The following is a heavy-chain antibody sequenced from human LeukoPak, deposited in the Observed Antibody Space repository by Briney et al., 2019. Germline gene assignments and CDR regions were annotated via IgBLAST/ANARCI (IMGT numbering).Heavy chain of an antibody. Sequence: GASRHISWKCSGSSFTSYWSGWVRQLPGKGLEGMGIIYPGDSATRYSPSFDGQVTISADKSISTACLQWSSLKASDTAMYYCARSGGDYFDYWGQGTLVTVSS. CDR3: ARSGGDYFDY. J-gene: IGHJ4*02. V-gene: IGHV5-51*01. CDR1: GSSFTSYW. CDR2: IYPGDSAT. D-gene: IGHD3-10*01.